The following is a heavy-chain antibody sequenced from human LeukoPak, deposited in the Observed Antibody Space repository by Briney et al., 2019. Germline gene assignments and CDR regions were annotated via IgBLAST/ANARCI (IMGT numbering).Heavy chain of an antibody. CDR1: GFTFSTYL. CDR2: IKQDGSEK. Sequence: PGGSLRLSCAASGFTFSTYLMSWVRQAPGKGLEWVANIKQDGSEKYYEDSVKGRFTISRDNAKNSLYLQMNSLRAEDTAMYYCARDSAGNDYWGQGTLVTVSS. J-gene: IGHJ4*02. V-gene: IGHV3-7*01. D-gene: IGHD6-13*01. CDR3: ARDSAGNDY.